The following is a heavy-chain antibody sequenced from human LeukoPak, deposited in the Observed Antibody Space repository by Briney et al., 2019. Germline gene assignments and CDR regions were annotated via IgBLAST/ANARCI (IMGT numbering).Heavy chain of an antibody. V-gene: IGHV4-34*01. CDR3: ARARRDSGYYKVDY. Sequence: KPSETLSLTRAVYGGSFSGYYWSWIRQPPGKGLEWIGEINHSGSANYNPSLKSRVTLSIDKSKNQFSLNLSSVTAADTAVYYCARARRDSGYYKVDYWGQGTLVTVSS. CDR1: GGSFSGYY. CDR2: INHSGSA. D-gene: IGHD3-3*01. J-gene: IGHJ4*02.